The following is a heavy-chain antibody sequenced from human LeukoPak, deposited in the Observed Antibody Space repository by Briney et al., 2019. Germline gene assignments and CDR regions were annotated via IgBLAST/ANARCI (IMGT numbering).Heavy chain of an antibody. CDR1: GYTFTSYD. CDR2: MNPNSGNT. D-gene: IGHD6-13*01. J-gene: IGHJ5*02. CDR3: ARRKRIAAAGQNWFDP. Sequence: ASVKVSCKASGYTFTSYDINWVRQATGQGLEWTGWMNPNSGNTGYAQKFQGRVTMTRNTSISTAYMELSSLRSEDTAVYYCARRKRIAAAGQNWFDPWGQGTLVTVSS. V-gene: IGHV1-8*01.